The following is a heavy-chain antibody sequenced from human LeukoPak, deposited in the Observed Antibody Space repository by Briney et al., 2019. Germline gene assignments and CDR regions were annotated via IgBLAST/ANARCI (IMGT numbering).Heavy chain of an antibody. D-gene: IGHD3-3*01. CDR1: GFTFSDYY. V-gene: IGHV3-11*01. J-gene: IGHJ4*02. Sequence: GGSLRLSCAASGFTFSDYYMSWIRQAPGKGLEWVSYISSSGSTIYYADSVKGRFTISRDNAKNSLYLQMNSLRAEDTAVYYCASSHRVTIFGVGRGRYHFDYWGQGTLVTVSS. CDR3: ASSHRVTIFGVGRGRYHFDY. CDR2: ISSSGSTI.